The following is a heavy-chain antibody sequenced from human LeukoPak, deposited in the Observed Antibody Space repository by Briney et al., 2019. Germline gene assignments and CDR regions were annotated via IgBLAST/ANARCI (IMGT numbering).Heavy chain of an antibody. V-gene: IGHV3-21*01. J-gene: IGHJ4*02. CDR1: GFTFSSYS. CDR2: ISSSSSYI. D-gene: IGHD4-17*01. Sequence: GESLRLSCAAPGFTFSSYSMNWVRQAPGKGLEWVSSISSSSSYIYYADSVKGRFTISRDNAKNSLYLQMNSLRAEDTAVYYCARDRDAVTTGIFDYWGQGTLVTVSS. CDR3: ARDRDAVTTGIFDY.